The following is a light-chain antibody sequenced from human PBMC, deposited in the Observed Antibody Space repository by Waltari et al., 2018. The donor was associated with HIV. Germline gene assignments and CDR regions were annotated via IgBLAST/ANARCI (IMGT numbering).Light chain of an antibody. CDR3: QVWDSNADHLVV. V-gene: IGLV3-21*02. J-gene: IGLJ2*01. CDR2: DNS. Sequence: SYVLTQPPSVSVAPGQTASIPCGGNNIGSVHWYQQKPGQAPVMVVYDNSGRPSGIPERFSGSNSGNTATLTISGVEAGDEADDYCQVWDSNADHLVVFGGGTKLTV. CDR1: NIGS.